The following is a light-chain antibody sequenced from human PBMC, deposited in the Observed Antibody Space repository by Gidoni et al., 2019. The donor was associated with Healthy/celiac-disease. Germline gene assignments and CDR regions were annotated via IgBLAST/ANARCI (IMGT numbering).Light chain of an antibody. Sequence: QSVLTQPPSVSGAPGQGVTISCTGSSSNIGAGYDVPWYQQLPGTAPKLLIYGNSNRPSGVPDRFSGSKSGTSASLAITGLQAEDEADYYCQSYDSSFVVFGGGTKLTVL. CDR1: SSNIGAGYD. J-gene: IGLJ2*01. CDR2: GNS. V-gene: IGLV1-40*01. CDR3: QSYDSSFVV.